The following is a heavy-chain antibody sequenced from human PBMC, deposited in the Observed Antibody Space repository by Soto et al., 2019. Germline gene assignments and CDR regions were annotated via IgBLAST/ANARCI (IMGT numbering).Heavy chain of an antibody. V-gene: IGHV1-2*02. Sequence: QVQLVQSGAEVKKPGASVKVSCKASGYTFSGYYMHWVRQAPGQGLEWMGWINTLSGDTSFPQKFQGRPAMTRDTSIDTAFMEVSRLTSDDTAIYYCARSLLNVILPLAYWGQGTLVSVSS. CDR1: GYTFSGYY. CDR2: INTLSGDT. D-gene: IGHD3-3*02. CDR3: ARSLLNVILPLAY. J-gene: IGHJ4*02.